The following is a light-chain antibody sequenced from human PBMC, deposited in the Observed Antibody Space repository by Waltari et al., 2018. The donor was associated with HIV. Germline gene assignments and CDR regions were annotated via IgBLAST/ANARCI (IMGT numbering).Light chain of an antibody. Sequence: QSALTQPASVSGSPGQSITISCTGTNSDVGFYNLLSWYQQFPGKAPQLIIYGVHSRPSGVSYRFSGSKSGNTASLTISGLQAEDEAEYFCNSYRSSDTVVFGGGTKLTVL. CDR3: NSYRSSDTVV. CDR2: GVH. V-gene: IGLV2-14*01. J-gene: IGLJ2*01. CDR1: NSDVGFYNL.